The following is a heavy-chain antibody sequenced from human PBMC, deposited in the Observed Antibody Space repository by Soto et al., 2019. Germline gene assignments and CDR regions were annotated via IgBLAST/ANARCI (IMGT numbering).Heavy chain of an antibody. CDR1: GGSFVSYA. J-gene: IGHJ4*02. CDR3: ARVVGATLGYYFYH. Sequence: QVQLVQSGAEVKKRGSSVKVSCTASGGSFVSYAITWVRQAPGQGLEWMGGVIPMFGKSTYARKFQGRVTITAGESTTTAYMELRSLRSEDTAVYYCARVVGATLGYYFYHWGPGTLVTVSS. D-gene: IGHD1-26*01. V-gene: IGHV1-69*01. CDR2: VIPMFGKS.